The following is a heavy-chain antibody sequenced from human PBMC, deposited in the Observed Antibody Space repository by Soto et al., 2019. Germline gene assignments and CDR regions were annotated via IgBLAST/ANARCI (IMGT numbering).Heavy chain of an antibody. CDR3: ARKGDSIDYWGWLDP. J-gene: IGHJ5*02. CDR2: IYSGGTT. D-gene: IGHD3-22*01. CDR1: GFTVSSNY. V-gene: IGHV3-66*01. Sequence: EVQLVESGGGLVQPGGSLRLSCAASGFTVSSNYMSWVRQAPGKGLEWVSVIYSGGTTYYADSVKGRFTISRDNAKNKMYSQMNSLRAEYTAVYYCARKGDSIDYWGWLDPWGQGTLVTVS.